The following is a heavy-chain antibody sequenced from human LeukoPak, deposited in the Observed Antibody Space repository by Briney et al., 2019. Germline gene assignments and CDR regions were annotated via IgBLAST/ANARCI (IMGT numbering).Heavy chain of an antibody. J-gene: IGHJ4*02. D-gene: IGHD5-18*01. CDR3: AREGDTAMVFPYYFDY. V-gene: IGHV6-1*01. Sequence: SQTLSLTCAISGDSVSSNSAAWNWIRQSPWRGLEWPGRTYYKSRWYNDYAVSVKSRITTNPDTSKNQISLQLNSVTPEDTAVYYCAREGDTAMVFPYYFDYWGQGTLVTVSS. CDR2: TYYKSRWYN. CDR1: GDSVSSNSAA.